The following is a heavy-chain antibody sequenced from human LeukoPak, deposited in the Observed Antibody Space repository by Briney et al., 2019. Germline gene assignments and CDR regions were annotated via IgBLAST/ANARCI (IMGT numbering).Heavy chain of an antibody. CDR1: GGSFSGYY. J-gene: IGHJ2*01. Sequence: SETLSLTCAVYGGSFSGYYWSWIRQPPGKGLEWIGEINHSGSTNYNPSLKSRVTISVDTSKNQFSLKLSSVTAADTAVYYCARVLPLQLWPRHYWYFDLWGRGTLVTVSS. CDR3: ARVLPLQLWPRHYWYFDL. CDR2: INHSGST. V-gene: IGHV4-34*01. D-gene: IGHD5-18*01.